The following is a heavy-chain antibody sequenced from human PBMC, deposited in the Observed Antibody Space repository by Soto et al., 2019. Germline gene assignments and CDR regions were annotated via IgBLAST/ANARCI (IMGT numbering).Heavy chain of an antibody. D-gene: IGHD5-18*01. V-gene: IGHV4-59*01. CDR1: GGSISRYY. CDR3: ARVGYSYGQYYYGMDV. CDR2: IYYSGST. J-gene: IGHJ6*02. Sequence: SETLSLTCTVSGGSISRYYWGWIRQPPGKGLEWIGYIYYSGSTNYNPSLKSRVTISVDTSKNQFSLKLSSVTAADTAVYYCARVGYSYGQYYYGMDVWGQGTTVTVSS.